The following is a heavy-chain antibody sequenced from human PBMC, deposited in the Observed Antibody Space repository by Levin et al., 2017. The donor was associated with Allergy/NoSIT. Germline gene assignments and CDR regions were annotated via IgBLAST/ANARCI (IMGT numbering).Heavy chain of an antibody. D-gene: IGHD3-16*02. J-gene: IGHJ1*01. V-gene: IGHV3-9*01. CDR3: AKSHPRILSSGRQYFQH. Sequence: GGSLRLSCAASGFTFDDYAMHWVRQAPGKGLEWVSGISWNSGSIGYADSVKGRFTISRDNAKNSLYLQMNSLRAEDTALYYCAKSHPRILSSGRQYFQHWGQGTLVTVSS. CDR1: GFTFDDYA. CDR2: ISWNSGSI.